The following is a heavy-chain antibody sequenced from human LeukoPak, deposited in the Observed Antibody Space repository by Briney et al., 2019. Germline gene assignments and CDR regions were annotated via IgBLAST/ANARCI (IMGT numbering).Heavy chain of an antibody. CDR3: ARVPFDI. CDR1: GFTFSSYA. CDR2: ISYDGSNK. J-gene: IGHJ3*02. Sequence: GGSLRLSCAASGFTFSSYAMHWVRQAPGKGLEWVAVISYDGSNKYYADSVKGRFTISRDNSKSTLYLQMNSLRAEDTAVYYCARVPFDIWGQGTMVTVSS. V-gene: IGHV3-30-3*01.